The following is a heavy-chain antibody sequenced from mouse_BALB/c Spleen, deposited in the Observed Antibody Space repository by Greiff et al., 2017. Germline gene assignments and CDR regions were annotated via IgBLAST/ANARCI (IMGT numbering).Heavy chain of an antibody. Sequence: QVQLQQSGAELVGPGTSVKVSCKASGYAFTNYLIEWVKQRPGQGLEWIGVINPGSGGTNYNEKFKGKATLTADKSSSTAYMQLSSLTSDDSAVYFCARRPGLTGSYYAMDYWGQGTSVTVSA. CDR3: ARRPGLTGSYYAMDY. V-gene: IGHV1-54*01. J-gene: IGHJ4*01. D-gene: IGHD4-1*01. CDR2: INPGSGGT. CDR1: GYAFTNYL.